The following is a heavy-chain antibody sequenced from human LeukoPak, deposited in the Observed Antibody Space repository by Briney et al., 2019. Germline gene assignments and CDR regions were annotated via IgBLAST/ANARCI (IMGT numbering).Heavy chain of an antibody. V-gene: IGHV3-23*01. Sequence: GGSLGLSCVASGFTFSRHGMNWVRQAPGKGLEWVSGISPSGDIKYYVDSVKGRFTVSRDNSKNTLYLQINSLRDEDTAVYYCAKDDAWLQYNDWGQGTLVTVSS. D-gene: IGHD5-24*01. CDR1: GFTFSRHG. CDR3: AKDDAWLQYND. J-gene: IGHJ4*02. CDR2: ISPSGDIK.